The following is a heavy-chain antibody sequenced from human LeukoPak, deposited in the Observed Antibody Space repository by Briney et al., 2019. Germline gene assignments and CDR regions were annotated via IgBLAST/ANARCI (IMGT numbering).Heavy chain of an antibody. V-gene: IGHV3-7*03. CDR1: GLTLCSFW. CDR2: IKQDGILK. D-gene: IGHD5-18*01. Sequence: GGSLRLSCAPSGLTLCSFWMSCGRGAPRTRGGGVTKIKQDGILKYYVDSVKGRFTISRDNAKNSLYLQMNSLRAEDTAVYYCAREGGYSYGLPFDYWGQGTLVTVSS. J-gene: IGHJ4*02. CDR3: AREGGYSYGLPFDY.